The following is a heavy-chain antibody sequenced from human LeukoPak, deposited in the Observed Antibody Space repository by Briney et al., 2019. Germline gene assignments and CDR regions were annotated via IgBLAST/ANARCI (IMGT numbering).Heavy chain of an antibody. J-gene: IGHJ4*02. CDR1: GGSISSYY. Sequence: PSETLSLTCTVSGGSISSYYWSWIRQPPGKGLEWIGEINHSGSTNYNPSLKSRVTISVDTSKNQFSLKLSSVTAADTAVYYCARGGIQLWLNYWGQGTLVTVSS. V-gene: IGHV4-34*01. D-gene: IGHD5-18*01. CDR2: INHSGST. CDR3: ARGGIQLWLNY.